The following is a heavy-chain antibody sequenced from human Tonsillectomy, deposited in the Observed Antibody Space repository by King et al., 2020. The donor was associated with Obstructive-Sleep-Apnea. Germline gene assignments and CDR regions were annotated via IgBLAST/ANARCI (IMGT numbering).Heavy chain of an antibody. J-gene: IGHJ3*02. Sequence: QLVQSVAELKKPGESLKISCKGSVYIFAKHWIAWVRQVPGKGLAWMVIISADDSNVRYSPSFQGQVTNSADKSISSAYLQWISLKASDTAMYYCARQDGLDIWGQGTMVTVSS. CDR3: ARQDGLDI. CDR2: ISADDSNV. D-gene: IGHD5-24*01. V-gene: IGHV5-51*01. CDR1: VYIFAKHW.